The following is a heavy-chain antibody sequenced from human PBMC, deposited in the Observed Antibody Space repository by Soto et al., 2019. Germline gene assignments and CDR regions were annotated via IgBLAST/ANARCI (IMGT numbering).Heavy chain of an antibody. J-gene: IGHJ4*02. Sequence: EVQLVESGGGLVQPGGSLRLSCAASGFTFSSYSMNWVRQAPGQGLEWVSYISSSSSTIYYADSVKGRFTIPRDNAKNSLYLQMNSLRAEDTAVYYCARDLNSGLFDYWGQGTLVTVSS. CDR1: GFTFSSYS. CDR2: ISSSSSTI. V-gene: IGHV3-48*01. D-gene: IGHD2-15*01. CDR3: ARDLNSGLFDY.